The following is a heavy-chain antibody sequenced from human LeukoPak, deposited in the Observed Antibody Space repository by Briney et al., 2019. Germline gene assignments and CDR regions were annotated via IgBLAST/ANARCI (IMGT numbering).Heavy chain of an antibody. CDR1: GFTFSSYA. V-gene: IGHV3-23*01. J-gene: IGHJ4*02. CDR2: ISGSGGST. Sequence: GGSLRLSCAASGFTFSSYAMSWVRQAPGKGLEWVSGISGSGGSTYYADSVKGRFTISRDNSKNTLYLQTNSLRAEDTAVYYCAKRTATTSYYFDYWGQGTLVTVSS. D-gene: IGHD1-1*01. CDR3: AKRTATTSYYFDY.